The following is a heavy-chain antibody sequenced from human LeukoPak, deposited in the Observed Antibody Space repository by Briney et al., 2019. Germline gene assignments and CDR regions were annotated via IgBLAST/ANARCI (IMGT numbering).Heavy chain of an antibody. CDR1: GGSISSGGYY. CDR3: ARAAEQLYPFDD. D-gene: IGHD6-6*01. Sequence: SETLSLTCTVSGGSISSGGYYWSWIRQHPGKGLEWIGYIYYSGSTYYNPSLKSRVTISVDTSKNQFSLKLSSVTAADTAVYYCARAAEQLYPFDDWGQGTLVTVSS. CDR2: IYYSGST. J-gene: IGHJ4*02. V-gene: IGHV4-31*03.